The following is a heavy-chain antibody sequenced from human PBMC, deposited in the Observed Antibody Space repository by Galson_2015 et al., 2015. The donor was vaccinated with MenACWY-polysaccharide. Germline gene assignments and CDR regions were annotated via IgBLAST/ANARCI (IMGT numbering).Heavy chain of an antibody. V-gene: IGHV4-31*03. CDR3: ARDGRDVTVTKGCYYGYGMDD. D-gene: IGHD4-17*01. CDR2: MYYSGST. J-gene: IGHJ6*02. Sequence: TLSLTCTVSGGSISSGGYYWSWIRQHPGKGLEWIGYMYYSGSTYYNPSLKSRVTISVDTSKNQFSLKLSSVTAADTAVYYCARDGRDVTVTKGCYYGYGMDDGGQGTTVTVAS. CDR1: GGSISSGGYY.